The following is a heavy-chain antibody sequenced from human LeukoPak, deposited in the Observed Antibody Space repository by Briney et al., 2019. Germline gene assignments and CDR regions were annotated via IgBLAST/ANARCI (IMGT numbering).Heavy chain of an antibody. J-gene: IGHJ5*02. CDR3: ARALVPAAMDLNWFDP. CDR1: GYTFTSYY. D-gene: IGHD2-2*01. V-gene: IGHV1-46*01. Sequence: GASVKVSCKASGYTFTSYYMHWVRQAPGQGLEWMGIINPSGGSTSYAQRFQGRVTMTRDTSTSTVYMELSSLRSEDTAVYYCARALVPAAMDLNWFDPWGQGTLVTVSS. CDR2: INPSGGST.